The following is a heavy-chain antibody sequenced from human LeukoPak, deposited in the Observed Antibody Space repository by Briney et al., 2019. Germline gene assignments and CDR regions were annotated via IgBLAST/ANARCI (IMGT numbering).Heavy chain of an antibody. Sequence: ASVKVSCKASGYTFTSYYMHWVRQAPGQGLEWMGIINPSGGSTSYAQKFQGRVTMTRDTSTGTVYMELSSLRSEDTAVYYCARDRYFDLSSRPGGGTGWGQGTLVTFSS. CDR3: ARDRYFDLSSRPGGGTG. CDR1: GYTFTSYY. D-gene: IGHD2-15*01. V-gene: IGHV1-46*01. J-gene: IGHJ4*02. CDR2: INPSGGST.